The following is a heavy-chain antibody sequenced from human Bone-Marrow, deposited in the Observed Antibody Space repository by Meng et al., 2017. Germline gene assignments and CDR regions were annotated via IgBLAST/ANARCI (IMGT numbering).Heavy chain of an antibody. V-gene: IGHV4-38-2*02. CDR3: ARDLVEQLAPTGADY. CDR2: IYYSGST. CDR1: GYSISSSYY. J-gene: IGHJ4*02. D-gene: IGHD6-13*01. Sequence: SETLSLTCTVSGYSISSSYYCGWIRQPPGKGLEWIGSIYYSGSTYYNPSIKSRVTISVDTSKNQFSLKLSSVTAADTAVYYCARDLVEQLAPTGADYWGQGTLVTVSS.